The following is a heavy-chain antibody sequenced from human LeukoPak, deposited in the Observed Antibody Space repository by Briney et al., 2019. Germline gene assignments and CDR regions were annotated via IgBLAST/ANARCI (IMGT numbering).Heavy chain of an antibody. V-gene: IGHV1-2*02. Sequence: ASVKVSCKASGYTFTDYYMHWVRQAPGQGFQRMGWINPKSGGTKYAQTFQGRVTLTRDTSISTAYMDLSGLRSDDTAVYYCAPQGRLVDWLPLDSWGQGTLVTVSS. CDR1: GYTFTDYY. J-gene: IGHJ4*02. CDR2: INPKSGGT. CDR3: APQGRLVDWLPLDS. D-gene: IGHD3/OR15-3a*01.